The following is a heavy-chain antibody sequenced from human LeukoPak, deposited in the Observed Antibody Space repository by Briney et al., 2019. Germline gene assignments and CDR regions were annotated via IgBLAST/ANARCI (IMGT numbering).Heavy chain of an antibody. CDR1: GGTFSSYA. Sequence: SVKVSCKASGGTFSSYAISWGRQAPAPGQGWMGGIIPNFGRANYAQKFQGRVTITADKSTSTAYLELSSLRSEDTVVYYCARDVYDSSEWGEGTLVTVSS. CDR2: IIPNFGRA. J-gene: IGHJ4*02. CDR3: ARDVYDSSE. V-gene: IGHV1-69*06. D-gene: IGHD3-22*01.